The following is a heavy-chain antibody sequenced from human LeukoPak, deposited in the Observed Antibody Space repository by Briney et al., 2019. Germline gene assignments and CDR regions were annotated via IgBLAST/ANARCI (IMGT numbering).Heavy chain of an antibody. CDR1: GYTFTNYG. CDR2: ISAYNGNT. Sequence: GASVKVSCKASGYTFTNYGISWVRQAPGQGLEWMGWISAYNGNTNYAQKLQGRVTMTTDTSTSTAYMELRSLRSDDTAVYYCARVHQIAAWLVGDYYYYMDVWGKGTTVTISS. D-gene: IGHD6-19*01. J-gene: IGHJ6*03. V-gene: IGHV1-18*01. CDR3: ARVHQIAAWLVGDYYYYMDV.